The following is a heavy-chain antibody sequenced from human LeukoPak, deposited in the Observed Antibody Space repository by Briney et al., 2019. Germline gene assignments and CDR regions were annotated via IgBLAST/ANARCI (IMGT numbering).Heavy chain of an antibody. CDR3: ARGPSGWYENYYYYMDV. D-gene: IGHD6-19*01. J-gene: IGHJ6*03. CDR2: IIPIFGTA. CDR1: GGTFSSYA. Sequence: ASVKVSCKPSGGTFSSYAISLVRQAPGQGLEWMGGIIPIFGTANYAQKFQGRVTITADASTSTAYLELSSVRSEDTAVYYCARGPSGWYENYYYYMDVWGKGTTVTVS. V-gene: IGHV1-69*13.